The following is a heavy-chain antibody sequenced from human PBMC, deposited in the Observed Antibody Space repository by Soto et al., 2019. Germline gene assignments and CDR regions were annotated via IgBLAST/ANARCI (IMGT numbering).Heavy chain of an antibody. CDR2: MSYDGNSK. J-gene: IGHJ4*02. D-gene: IGHD2-21*01. CDR3: ARGRTVRDHDDFDL. CDR1: GFTFSSYS. V-gene: IGHV3-30-3*01. Sequence: QVQLVESGGGVVQPGRSLRLSCAASGFTFSSYSTHWVRQAPGKGLEWVAAMSYDGNSKYFADSVKGRFTISRDNSKNTLSRQMNSLGAEDSAVYYCARGRTVRDHDDFDLWGQGTLVTVSS.